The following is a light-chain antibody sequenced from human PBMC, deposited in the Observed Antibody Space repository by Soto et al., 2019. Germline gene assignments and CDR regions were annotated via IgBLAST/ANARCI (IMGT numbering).Light chain of an antibody. CDR2: EVS. CDR3: SSYTSSSTLENV. J-gene: IGLJ1*01. CDR1: SSDVGGYND. V-gene: IGLV2-14*01. Sequence: SALTQPASGSGSPGQSITISCTGTSSDVGGYNDVSWYQQHPGKAPKLMIYEVSNRPSGVSNRFSGSKSGNTASLTISGLQAEDEADYYCSSYTSSSTLENVFGTGTKVTVL.